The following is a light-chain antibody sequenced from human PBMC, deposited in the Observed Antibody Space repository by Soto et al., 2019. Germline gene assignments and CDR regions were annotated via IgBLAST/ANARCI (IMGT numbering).Light chain of an antibody. CDR1: QSVSSSY. Sequence: EIVLTQSPGTLSLSPGERATLSCRASQSVSSSYLAWYQQKPGQAPRLLIYGASSSATGIPDRFSGSGSGTDFPLTISRLEPEDFAVYYCQQYGSSPNTFGQGTKLEIK. V-gene: IGKV3-20*01. J-gene: IGKJ2*01. CDR2: GAS. CDR3: QQYGSSPNT.